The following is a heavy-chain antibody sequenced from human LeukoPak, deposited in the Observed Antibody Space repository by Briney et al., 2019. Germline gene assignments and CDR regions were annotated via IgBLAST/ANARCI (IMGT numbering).Heavy chain of an antibody. CDR3: AREVSYYYASGSYYKSNYFDY. J-gene: IGHJ4*02. V-gene: IGHV3-7*03. Sequence: GGALRLSCAASGFTFSSYLMSWVRQAPGKVVEWVANIKQDGSEKYDVDSVEGRFTVSSDNAKNSLYLQMNSLRAEDTAVYYCAREVSYYYASGSYYKSNYFDYWGQGTLVTVSS. CDR1: GFTFSSYL. CDR2: IKQDGSEK. D-gene: IGHD3-10*01.